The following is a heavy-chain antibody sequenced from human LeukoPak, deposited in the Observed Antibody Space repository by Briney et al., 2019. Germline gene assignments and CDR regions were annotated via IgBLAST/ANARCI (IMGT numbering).Heavy chain of an antibody. CDR1: GSSLSTSGVG. J-gene: IGHJ6*02. CDR3: AHRRAVTIFGVAPDV. CDR2: IYWNDDK. Sequence: SGPTLVNPTQTLTLTCTFSGSSLSTSGVGVGWIRQPPGKALEWLALIYWNDDKRYSPSLKSRLTITKDTSKNQVVLTMTNMDPVDTATYYCAHRRAVTIFGVAPDVWGQGTTVTVSS. D-gene: IGHD3-3*01. V-gene: IGHV2-5*01.